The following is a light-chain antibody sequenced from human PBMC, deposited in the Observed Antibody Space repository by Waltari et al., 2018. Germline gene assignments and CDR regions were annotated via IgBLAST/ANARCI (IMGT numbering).Light chain of an antibody. J-gene: IGKJ4*01. CDR2: WAS. CDR1: QSVLFSSNNKNY. V-gene: IGKV4-1*01. Sequence: DIVMTQSPDSLAVSLGERATINCKSSQSVLFSSNNKNYFAWYQQKPGQPPKLLIYWASNRESGVPERFSGSGSETDFTLTISSLQAEDVAVYYCQQYYTIPLTFGGGTKVEIK. CDR3: QQYYTIPLT.